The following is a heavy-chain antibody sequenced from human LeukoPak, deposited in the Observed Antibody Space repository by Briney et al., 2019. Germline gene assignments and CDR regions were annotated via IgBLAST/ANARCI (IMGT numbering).Heavy chain of an antibody. Sequence: GGSLRLSCAASGFTFSSYVMSWVRQAPGKGLEWVANIKQDGSEKYYVDSVKGRFTISRDNAKNSLYLQMNSLRAEDTAVYYCAREAPRGRSSGWYRGSYFDYWGQGTLVTVSS. CDR3: AREAPRGRSSGWYRGSYFDY. CDR2: IKQDGSEK. V-gene: IGHV3-7*03. CDR1: GFTFSSYV. D-gene: IGHD6-19*01. J-gene: IGHJ4*02.